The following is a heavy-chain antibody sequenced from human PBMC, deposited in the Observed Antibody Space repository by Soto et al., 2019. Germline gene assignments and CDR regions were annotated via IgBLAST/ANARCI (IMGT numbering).Heavy chain of an antibody. D-gene: IGHD4-17*01. CDR1: GDSVSSNSAA. J-gene: IGHJ3*02. Sequence: PSPTLSLTCAISGDSVSSNSAAWNWIRQSPSRGLEWLGRTYYRSKWYNDYAVSVQSRISINPDTSKNQFSLQLNSVTPEDTAVYYCARDPPTATGALDIWGQGTMVTVSS. V-gene: IGHV6-1*01. CDR2: TYYRSKWYN. CDR3: ARDPPTATGALDI.